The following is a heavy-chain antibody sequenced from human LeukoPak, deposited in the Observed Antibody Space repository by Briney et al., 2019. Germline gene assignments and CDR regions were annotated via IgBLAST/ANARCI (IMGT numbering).Heavy chain of an antibody. CDR2: IIPIFGTA. V-gene: IGHV1-69*13. CDR3: ATSAISGSYHYLIWDYYYYYGMDV. Sequence: GASVKVSCKASGGTFSSYAISWVRQAPGQGLEWMGGIIPIFGTANYAQKFQGRVTITADESTSTAYMELSSLRSEDTAVYYCATSAISGSYHYLIWDYYYYYGMDVWGQGTTVTVSS. J-gene: IGHJ6*02. D-gene: IGHD1-26*01. CDR1: GGTFSSYA.